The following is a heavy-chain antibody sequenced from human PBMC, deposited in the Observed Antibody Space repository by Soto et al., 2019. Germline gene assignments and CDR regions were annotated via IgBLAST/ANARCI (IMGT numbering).Heavy chain of an antibody. D-gene: IGHD3-10*01. CDR2: ISAYNGNT. CDR1: GGTFSSYT. V-gene: IGHV1-18*01. J-gene: IGHJ4*02. Sequence: GASVKVSCKASGGTFSSYTISWVRQAPGQGLEWMGWISAYNGNTNYAQKLQGRVTMTTDTSTSTAYMELRSLRSDDTAVYYCARDLFVMVRGVIPTTPTDYWGQGTLVTVSS. CDR3: ARDLFVMVRGVIPTTPTDY.